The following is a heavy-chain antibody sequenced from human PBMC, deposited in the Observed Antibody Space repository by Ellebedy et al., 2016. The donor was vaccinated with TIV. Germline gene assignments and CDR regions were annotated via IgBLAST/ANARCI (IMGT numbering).Heavy chain of an antibody. D-gene: IGHD1-26*01. V-gene: IGHV3-23*01. J-gene: IGHJ4*02. CDR1: GFTFSSYA. CDR3: ASRGREHTRDLDY. Sequence: GESLKISXAASGFTFSSYAMSWVRQAPGKGLEWVSAISGSGGSTYYADSVKGRFTISRDNSKNTLYLQMNSLRAEDTAVYYCASRGREHTRDLDYWGQGTLVTVSS. CDR2: ISGSGGST.